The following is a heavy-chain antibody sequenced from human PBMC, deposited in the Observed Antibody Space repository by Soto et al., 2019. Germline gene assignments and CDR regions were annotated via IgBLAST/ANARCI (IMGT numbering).Heavy chain of an antibody. D-gene: IGHD5-18*01. CDR2: IIPIFGTA. J-gene: IGHJ4*02. V-gene: IGHV1-69*13. CDR1: GGTFSSYA. Sequence: ASMKVSCKASGGTFSSYAISWVRQAPGQGLEWMGGIIPIFGTANYAQKFQGRVTITADESTSTAYMELSSLRSEDTAVYYCASPGVDTAMVTVVRLYFDYWGQGTLVTVSS. CDR3: ASPGVDTAMVTVVRLYFDY.